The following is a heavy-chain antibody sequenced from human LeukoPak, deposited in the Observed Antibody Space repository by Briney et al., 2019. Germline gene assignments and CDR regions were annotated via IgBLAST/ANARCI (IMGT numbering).Heavy chain of an antibody. V-gene: IGHV1-69*04. Sequence: ASVKVSCKATRASFTSSAINWVRHAPGQGLEWMGRIIPSLGIADYAQKFPGRVTITADKSTNTAYMELSSLRSEDTAVYYCARVSIMRSTPGVLSDYGGQGTLVTVSS. CDR3: ARVSIMRSTPGVLSDY. CDR2: IIPSLGIA. D-gene: IGHD3-16*01. J-gene: IGHJ4*02. CDR1: RASFTSSA.